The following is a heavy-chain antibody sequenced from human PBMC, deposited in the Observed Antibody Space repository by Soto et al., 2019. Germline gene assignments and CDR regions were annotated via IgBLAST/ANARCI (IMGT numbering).Heavy chain of an antibody. CDR2: IIPIFGTA. V-gene: IGHV1-69*13. J-gene: IGHJ6*02. CDR1: GGTFSSYA. CDR3: ARGRLGGLAMDV. D-gene: IGHD5-12*01. Sequence: VKVSCKASGGTFSSYAISWVRQAPGQGLEWMGGIIPIFGTANYAQKFQGRVTITADESTSTAYMELSSLRSEDTAVYYCARGRLGGLAMDVWGQGTTVTVSS.